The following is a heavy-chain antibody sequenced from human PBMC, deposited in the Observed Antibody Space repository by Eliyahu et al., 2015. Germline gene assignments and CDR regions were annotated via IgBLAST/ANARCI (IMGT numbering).Heavy chain of an antibody. Sequence: QVQLQGSGPGLVKPSETLSLTCTVSGGSISSYYWSWIRQPPGKGLEWIGYIYYSGSTNYNPSLKSRVTISVDTSKNQFSLKLSSVTAADTAVYYCARQVYSSSPGLDYWGQGTLVTVSS. CDR1: GGSISSYY. CDR2: IYYSGST. J-gene: IGHJ4*02. V-gene: IGHV4-59*08. D-gene: IGHD6-6*01. CDR3: ARQVYSSSPGLDY.